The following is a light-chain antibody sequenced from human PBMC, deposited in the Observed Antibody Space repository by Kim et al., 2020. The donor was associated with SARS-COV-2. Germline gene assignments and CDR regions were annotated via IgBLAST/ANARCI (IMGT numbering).Light chain of an antibody. V-gene: IGLV3-19*01. CDR3: NSRDSSGLHVV. J-gene: IGLJ3*02. CDR1: SLRDYY. Sequence: ALGQTVRITYQGDSLRDYYASWYLQKPGQAPVLVIYGENNRPSGIPDRFSGSSSGNTASLTITGAQAEDEADYYCNSRDSSGLHVVFGGGTQLTVL. CDR2: GEN.